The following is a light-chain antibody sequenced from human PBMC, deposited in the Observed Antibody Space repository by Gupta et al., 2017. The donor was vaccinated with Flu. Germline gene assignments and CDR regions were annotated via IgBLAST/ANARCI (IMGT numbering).Light chain of an antibody. CDR1: QSISSW. J-gene: IGKJ4*01. CDR3: QQYNSYSPRVT. CDR2: KAS. V-gene: IGKV1-5*03. Sequence: DIQMTQSPSTLSASVGDRVTITCRASQSISSWLAWYQQKPGKAPKLLIYKASSLESGVPSRFSGRGSGTEFTLTISSLQPDDFATYYCQQYNSYSPRVTFGGGTKVEIK.